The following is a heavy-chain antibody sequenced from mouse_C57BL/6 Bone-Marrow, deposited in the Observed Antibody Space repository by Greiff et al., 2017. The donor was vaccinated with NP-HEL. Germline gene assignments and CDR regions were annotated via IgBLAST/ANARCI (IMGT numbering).Heavy chain of an antibody. J-gene: IGHJ1*03. CDR3: ATFYYGNYEGYFDV. D-gene: IGHD2-1*01. CDR1: GYSITSGYY. V-gene: IGHV3-6*01. Sequence: EVKLMESGPGLVKPSQSLSLTCSVTGYSITSGYYWNWIRQFPGNKLEWMGYISYDGSNNYNPSLKNRISITRDTSKNQFFLKLNSVTTEDTATYYCATFYYGNYEGYFDVWGTGTTVTVSS. CDR2: ISYDGSN.